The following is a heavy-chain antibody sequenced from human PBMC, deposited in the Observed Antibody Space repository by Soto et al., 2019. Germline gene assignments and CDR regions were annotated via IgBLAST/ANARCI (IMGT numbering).Heavy chain of an antibody. J-gene: IGHJ4*02. CDR3: TTAGYSSSWSYYFDY. D-gene: IGHD6-13*01. Sequence: PGGSLRLSCAASGFTFSNAWMSWVRQAPGKGLEWVGRIKSKTDGGTTDYAAPVKGRFTISRDDSKNTLYLQMNSLKTEDTAVYYCTTAGYSSSWSYYFDYWGPGTLVNVSS. V-gene: IGHV3-15*01. CDR2: IKSKTDGGTT. CDR1: GFTFSNAW.